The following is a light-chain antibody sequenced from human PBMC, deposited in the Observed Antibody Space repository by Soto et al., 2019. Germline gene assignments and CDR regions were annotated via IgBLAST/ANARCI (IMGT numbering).Light chain of an antibody. CDR2: VAS. Sequence: EIVLTQSPDTLSLSPGDRATLSCRASQSVSSNNLAWYQHKPGQPPRLLIYVASRRATGIPDRFSGSGSGSEFTLAITTLEPEDFAVYYCQQHGSGPWTFGQGTKVEIK. CDR3: QQHGSGPWT. V-gene: IGKV3-20*01. J-gene: IGKJ1*01. CDR1: QSVSSNN.